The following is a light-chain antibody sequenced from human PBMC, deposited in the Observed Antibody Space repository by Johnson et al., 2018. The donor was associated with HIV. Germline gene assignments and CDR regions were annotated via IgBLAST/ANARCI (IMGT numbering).Light chain of an antibody. CDR1: NSNIGNNY. Sequence: QSVLTQPPSVSAAPGQKVTISCSGSNSNIGNNYISWYQQLPRTAPKLLIYDTYKRPSGIPDRFSASKSGTPATLGITGLQTGGEADYSCGTWYSTLNAYVFGTGTKVTVL. CDR2: DTY. V-gene: IGLV1-51*01. CDR3: GTWYSTLNAYV. J-gene: IGLJ1*01.